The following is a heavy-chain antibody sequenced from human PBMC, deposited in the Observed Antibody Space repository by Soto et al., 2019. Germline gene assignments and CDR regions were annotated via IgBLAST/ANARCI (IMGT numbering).Heavy chain of an antibody. CDR3: AREVGATSVWLDP. CDR2: ISASGGLK. CDR1: GFTFTNYA. V-gene: IGHV3-23*01. Sequence: VQLSESGGDLRQPGGSLRLSCAASGFTFTNYAMTWVRQTPGKGLEWVSGISASGGLKYYADSVRGQFTVSRDNSKDILYLQMDNLRDEDTALYYWAREVGATSVWLDPWGQGIQVTVSS. D-gene: IGHD1-26*01. J-gene: IGHJ5*02.